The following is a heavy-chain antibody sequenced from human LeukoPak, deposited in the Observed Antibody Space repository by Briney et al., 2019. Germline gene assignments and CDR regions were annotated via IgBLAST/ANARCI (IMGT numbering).Heavy chain of an antibody. CDR2: ISGSGGST. Sequence: PGASLRLSCAASGFTFSSYAMSWVRQAPGKGLEWVSAISGSGGSTYYADSVKGRFTISRDNSKNTLYPQMNSLRAEDTAVYYCAKFSGVVPAAPIDYWGQGTLVTVSS. D-gene: IGHD2-2*01. CDR3: AKFSGVVPAAPIDY. V-gene: IGHV3-23*01. J-gene: IGHJ4*02. CDR1: GFTFSSYA.